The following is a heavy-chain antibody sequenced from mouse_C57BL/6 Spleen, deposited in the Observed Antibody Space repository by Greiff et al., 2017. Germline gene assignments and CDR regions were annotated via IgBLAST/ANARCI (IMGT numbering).Heavy chain of an antibody. CDR2: ISSGGDYI. D-gene: IGHD1-1*01. CDR1: GFTFSSYA. Sequence: VMLVESGEGLVKPGGSLKLSCAASGFTFSSYAMSWVRQTPEKRLEWVAYISSGGDYIYYADTVKGRFTISRDNARNTLYLQMSSLKSEDTAMYYCTRVYYGSSYPYAMDDWGQGTSVTVSS. J-gene: IGHJ4*01. CDR3: TRVYYGSSYPYAMDD. V-gene: IGHV5-9-1*02.